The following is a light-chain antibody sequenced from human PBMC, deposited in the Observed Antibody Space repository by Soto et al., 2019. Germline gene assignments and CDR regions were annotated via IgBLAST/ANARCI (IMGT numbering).Light chain of an antibody. CDR1: QSISSW. Sequence: DIQMTQSPSTLSASVGDRVTITCRASQSISSWLAWYQQKPGKAPKLLIYDASSLESGVPSRFSGTGSGTEFTLTISSLQPEDFATYDCQHYNSYKWTGAQGTKVEIK. CDR2: DAS. J-gene: IGKJ1*01. V-gene: IGKV1-5*01. CDR3: QHYNSYKWT.